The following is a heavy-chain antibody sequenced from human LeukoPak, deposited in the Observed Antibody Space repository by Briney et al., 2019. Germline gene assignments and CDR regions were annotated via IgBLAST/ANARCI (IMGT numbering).Heavy chain of an antibody. CDR3: ARVKLYGDYSGPRRDWFDP. Sequence: SETLSLTCTVSGGSISSYYWSWIRQPAGKGLEWIGRIFSSGSTNYNPSLKSRVTMSVDTSKNQFSLKLSSVTAADTAVYYCARVKLYGDYSGPRRDWFDPWGQGTLVTVSS. V-gene: IGHV4-4*07. CDR2: IFSSGST. CDR1: GGSISSYY. J-gene: IGHJ5*02. D-gene: IGHD4-17*01.